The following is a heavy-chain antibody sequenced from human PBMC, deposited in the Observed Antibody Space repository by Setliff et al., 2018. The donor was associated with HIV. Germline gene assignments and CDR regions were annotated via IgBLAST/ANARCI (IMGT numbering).Heavy chain of an antibody. Sequence: SETLSLTCTVSGASISGSAYYWGWIRQPPGKGLEWIASISYSGNMYYNPSLKSRVAIFVDTSKNQFSLKLRSVTAADTSVYYCARDYRKGFDIWGQGTLVTVS. CDR3: ARDYRKGFDI. CDR1: GASISGSAYY. D-gene: IGHD1-26*01. CDR2: ISYSGNM. J-gene: IGHJ3*02. V-gene: IGHV4-39*02.